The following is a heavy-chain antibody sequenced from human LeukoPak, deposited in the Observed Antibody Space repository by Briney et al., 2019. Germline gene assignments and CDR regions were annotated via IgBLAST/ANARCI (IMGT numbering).Heavy chain of an antibody. CDR2: INHSGST. Sequence: KPSETLSLTCAVYGGSFSGYYWSGIRQPPGKGLEWIGEINHSGSTNYNPSLKSRVTISVDTSKNQFSLKLSSVTAADTAVYYCARVGITGTNDYWGQGTLVTVSS. J-gene: IGHJ4*02. CDR1: GGSFSGYY. D-gene: IGHD1-7*01. CDR3: ARVGITGTNDY. V-gene: IGHV4-34*01.